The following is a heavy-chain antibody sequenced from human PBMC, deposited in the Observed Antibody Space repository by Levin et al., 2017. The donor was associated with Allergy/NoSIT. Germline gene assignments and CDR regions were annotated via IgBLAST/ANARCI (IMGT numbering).Heavy chain of an antibody. CDR3: ARHYDSSTGNPLLDY. J-gene: IGHJ4*02. CDR2: IDPSDFYN. Sequence: ASVKVSCKGSGYSFTSYWITWVRQMPGKGLEWMGRIDPSDFYNNYSPSFQGHVTISADKSISTAYLQWSSLKASDTAMYYCARHYDSSTGNPLLDYWGQGTLVTVSS. V-gene: IGHV5-10-1*01. CDR1: GYSFTSYW. D-gene: IGHD3-9*01.